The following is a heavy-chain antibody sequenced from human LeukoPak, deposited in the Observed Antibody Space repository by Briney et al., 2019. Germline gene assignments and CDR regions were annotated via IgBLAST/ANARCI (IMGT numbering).Heavy chain of an antibody. CDR3: ARDPGYDFWSGYPSDAFDI. D-gene: IGHD3-3*01. CDR2: ISAYNGNT. Sequence: ASVKVSCKASGYTFTSYGISWVRQAPGQGLEWMGWISAYNGNTNYAQKLQGRVTMTTDTSTSTAYMELRSLRSDDTAVYYCARDPGYDFWSGYPSDAFDIWGQGTMVTVSS. V-gene: IGHV1-18*01. J-gene: IGHJ3*02. CDR1: GYTFTSYG.